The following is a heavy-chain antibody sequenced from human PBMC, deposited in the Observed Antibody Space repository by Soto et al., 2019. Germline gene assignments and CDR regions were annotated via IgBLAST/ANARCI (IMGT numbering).Heavy chain of an antibody. D-gene: IGHD6-6*01. CDR1: GYSFTSYW. CDR2: IYPGDSDT. Sequence: GESLKISCKGSGYSFTSYWIGWVRQMPGKGLEWMGIIYPGDSDTRYSPSFQGQVTISADKSLSTAYLQWSSLKASDTAMYYCATNAQAARPEYYYYYMDVWGKGTTVTVSS. CDR3: ATNAQAARPEYYYYYMDV. V-gene: IGHV5-51*01. J-gene: IGHJ6*03.